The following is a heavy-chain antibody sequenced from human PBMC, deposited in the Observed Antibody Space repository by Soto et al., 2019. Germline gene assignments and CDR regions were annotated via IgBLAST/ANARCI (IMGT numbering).Heavy chain of an antibody. CDR1: GGSISSYY. Sequence: SETLSLTCTVSGGSISSYYWSWIRQPPGKGLEWIGYIYYSGSTNYNPSLKSRVTISVDTSKNQFSLKLSSVTAADTAVYYCARPYSSSSLAPLDVWGKGTTVTVSS. CDR2: IYYSGST. CDR3: ARPYSSSSLAPLDV. V-gene: IGHV4-59*08. D-gene: IGHD6-6*01. J-gene: IGHJ6*04.